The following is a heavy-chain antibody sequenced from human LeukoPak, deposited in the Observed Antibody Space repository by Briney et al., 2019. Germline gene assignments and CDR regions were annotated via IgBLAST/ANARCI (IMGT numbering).Heavy chain of an antibody. V-gene: IGHV4-4*07. D-gene: IGHD3-22*01. Sequence: PSETLSLTCTVSGGSISSYYWSWLRQPAGKAPEWIGRIYSSGIINYNPSLKSRVTMSLDNSKNQLSLKLSYVTAADTAVYYCARDTGNSGYPDYWGQGTLVTVSS. CDR2: IYSSGII. J-gene: IGHJ4*02. CDR1: GGSISSYY. CDR3: ARDTGNSGYPDY.